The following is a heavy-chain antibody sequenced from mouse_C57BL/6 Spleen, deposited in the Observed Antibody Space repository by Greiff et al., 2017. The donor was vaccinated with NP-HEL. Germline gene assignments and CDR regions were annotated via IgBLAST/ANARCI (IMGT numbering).Heavy chain of an antibody. CDR2: IYPGDGDT. CDR1: GYAFSSSW. J-gene: IGHJ2*01. V-gene: IGHV1-82*01. D-gene: IGHD3-1*01. CDR3: ARSGVGY. Sequence: VQLQESGPELVKPGASVKISCKASGYAFSSSWMNWVKQRPGKGLEWIGRIYPGDGDTNYNGKFKGKATLTADKSSSTAYMQLSSLTSEDSAVYFCARSGVGYWGQGTTLTVSS.